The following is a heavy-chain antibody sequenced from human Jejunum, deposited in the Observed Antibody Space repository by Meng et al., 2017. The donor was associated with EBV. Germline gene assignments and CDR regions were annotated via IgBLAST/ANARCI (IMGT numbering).Heavy chain of an antibody. CDR2: VSSNTGAT. V-gene: IGHV1-2*06. Sequence: QVQLVQSGAEVKKPGASVKVSCKSSGYTFSDYYIHWVRQAPGQGLEWMGRVSSNTGATKYAEKFQGRVTLTRDTSINTAYMELSRLRSDDTAVYYCAREIAAGSGWFFFDYWGRGTLVTVYS. CDR3: AREIAAGSGWFFFDY. CDR1: GYTFSDYY. J-gene: IGHJ4*02. D-gene: IGHD6-19*01.